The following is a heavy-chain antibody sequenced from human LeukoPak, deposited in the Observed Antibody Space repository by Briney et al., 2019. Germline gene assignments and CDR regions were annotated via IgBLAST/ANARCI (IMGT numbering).Heavy chain of an antibody. V-gene: IGHV4-61*02. D-gene: IGHD6-13*01. J-gene: IGHJ1*01. CDR3: ARGGQQLPPFQH. Sequence: SETLSLTCTVSGGSISSGSYYWSWIRQPAGKGLEWIGRIYTSGGTNYNPSLKSRVTMSVDTSKSQFSLKLSSVTAADTAVYYCARGGQQLPPFQHWGQGTLVTVSS. CDR1: GGSISSGSYY. CDR2: IYTSGGT.